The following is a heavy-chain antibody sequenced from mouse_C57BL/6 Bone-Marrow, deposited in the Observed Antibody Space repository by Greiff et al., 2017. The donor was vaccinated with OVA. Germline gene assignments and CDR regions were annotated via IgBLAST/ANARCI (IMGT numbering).Heavy chain of an antibody. Sequence: EVKLMESGAELVRPGASVKLSCTASGFNIKDDYMYWVKQRPEQGLEWIGWIDPENGDTEYATKFQGKATITADTSSNTAYLQLSSLTSEDTAVYYCTKGGYYDYFDYWGQGTTLTVSS. V-gene: IGHV14-4*01. CDR3: TKGGYYDYFDY. CDR2: IDPENGDT. CDR1: GFNIKDDY. J-gene: IGHJ2*01. D-gene: IGHD1-1*01.